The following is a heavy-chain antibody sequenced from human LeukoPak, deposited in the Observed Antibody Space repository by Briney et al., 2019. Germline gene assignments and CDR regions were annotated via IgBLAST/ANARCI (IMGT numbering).Heavy chain of an antibody. CDR1: GYSFTSYW. CDR3: ARHVREVPAADKFGIHYYYMDV. Sequence: PGESLKISCKGSGYSFTSYWIGWVRQMPGKGLEWMGIIYPGDSDTRYSPSFQGQVTISADKSISTAYLQWSSLMASDTAMYYCARHVREVPAADKFGIHYYYMDVWGKGTTVTVSS. V-gene: IGHV5-51*01. CDR2: IYPGDSDT. J-gene: IGHJ6*03. D-gene: IGHD2-2*01.